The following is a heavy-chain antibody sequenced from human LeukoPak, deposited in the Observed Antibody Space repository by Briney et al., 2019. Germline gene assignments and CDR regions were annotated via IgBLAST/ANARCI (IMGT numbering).Heavy chain of an antibody. CDR1: GFIFISHW. Sequence: GGSLRLSCTSSGFIFISHWTNWVRQAPGKGPEWVANIKYDGSEQYYVDSVKGRFSISRDNTKNLLYLQMNSLRVEDTAVYYCAKDVGKWESLHFFDYWGQGSLVTVSS. J-gene: IGHJ4*02. D-gene: IGHD1-26*01. V-gene: IGHV3-7*03. CDR2: IKYDGSEQ. CDR3: AKDVGKWESLHFFDY.